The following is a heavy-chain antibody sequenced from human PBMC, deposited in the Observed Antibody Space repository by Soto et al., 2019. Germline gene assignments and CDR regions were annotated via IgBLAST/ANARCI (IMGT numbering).Heavy chain of an antibody. D-gene: IGHD4-17*01. V-gene: IGHV4-30-2*01. Sequence: SETLSLTCAVSGASIISGGYSWSWIRQPPGKGLEWIGYIYHTGSTHYNPSLKSRVTLSVDRSKNHLFLKLSSVTAADTAVYYCARVTTVTTDGMDVWGQGTTVTVSS. CDR1: GASIISGGYS. J-gene: IGHJ6*02. CDR3: ARVTTVTTDGMDV. CDR2: IYHTGST.